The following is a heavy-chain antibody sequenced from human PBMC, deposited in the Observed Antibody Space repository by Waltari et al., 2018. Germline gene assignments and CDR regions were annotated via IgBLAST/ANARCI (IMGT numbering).Heavy chain of an antibody. CDR1: VGTFSSYP. Sequence: QVQLVQSGAEVKKPGSSVKVSCKASVGTFSSYPLSWVRQAPGKGLEWMGGINTIFGTANYAQKFQGRVTITTDESTSTAYMELSSLSSDDTAVYYCASNPSSLRKYFDNWSQGTLVTVSS. V-gene: IGHV1-69*05. D-gene: IGHD6-13*01. CDR2: INTIFGTA. J-gene: IGHJ4*02. CDR3: ASNPSSLRKYFDN.